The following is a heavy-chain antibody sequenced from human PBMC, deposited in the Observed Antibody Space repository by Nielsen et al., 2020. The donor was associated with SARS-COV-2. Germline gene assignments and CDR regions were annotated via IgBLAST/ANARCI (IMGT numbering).Heavy chain of an antibody. D-gene: IGHD3-10*01. J-gene: IGHJ6*02. CDR2: IIPIFGTA. CDR1: GGTFSSYA. V-gene: IGHV1-69*13. Sequence: SVKVSCKASGGTFSSYAISWVRQAPGQGLEWMGRIIPIFGTANYAQKFQGRVTITADESTSTAYMELSSLRSEDTAVYYCASYIITMVRGVIIPPYYYYGMDVWGQGTTVTVSS. CDR3: ASYIITMVRGVIIPPYYYYGMDV.